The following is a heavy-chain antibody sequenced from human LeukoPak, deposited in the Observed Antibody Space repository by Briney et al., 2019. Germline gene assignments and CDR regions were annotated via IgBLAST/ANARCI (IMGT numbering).Heavy chain of an antibody. Sequence: GGSLRPPLQPSESPFGTMAMTWVPKAPGKGLEWASAFSGSGGRTYYADPVKGRFTISRDNSKNTLYLQMNSLRAEDTAVYYCAKDMRGVVLVPRAYYFDSWGQGTLVTVSS. CDR2: FSGSGGRT. CDR3: AKDMRGVVLVPRAYYFDS. CDR1: ESPFGTMA. D-gene: IGHD2-8*02. J-gene: IGHJ4*02. V-gene: IGHV3-23*01.